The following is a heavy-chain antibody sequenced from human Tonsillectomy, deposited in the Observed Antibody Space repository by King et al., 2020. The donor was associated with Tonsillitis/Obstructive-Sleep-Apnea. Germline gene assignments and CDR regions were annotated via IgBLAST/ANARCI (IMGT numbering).Heavy chain of an antibody. CDR1: GGSISRSNYY. Sequence: QVQLQESGPGLVKPSETLSLTCTVSGGSISRSNYYWGWIRQPPGKGLEWIGSISYGGSTYYTPSLKSRVTISVDTSKNRFSLNLSSVTAADTAVYYCSRHPHRDYFDYWGQGTLVTVSS. J-gene: IGHJ4*02. CDR3: SRHPHRDYFDY. V-gene: IGHV4-39*01. CDR2: ISYGGST.